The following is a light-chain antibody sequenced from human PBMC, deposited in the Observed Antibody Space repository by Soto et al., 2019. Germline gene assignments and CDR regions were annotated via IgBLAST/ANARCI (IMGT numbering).Light chain of an antibody. CDR3: QQYDSYPLT. V-gene: IGKV1-5*02. J-gene: IGKJ4*01. Sequence: DIQMTQSPSILSASVGDRVTIICRASQSINRWLAWYQQTPGKAPKLLIHDASSLESGVPLRFSGTGAGTDFTLTISSLQSDDFATYYCQQYDSYPLTFGGGTKVEIK. CDR1: QSINRW. CDR2: DAS.